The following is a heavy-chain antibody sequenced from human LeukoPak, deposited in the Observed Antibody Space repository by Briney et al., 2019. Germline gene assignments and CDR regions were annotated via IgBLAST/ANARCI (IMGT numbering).Heavy chain of an antibody. CDR1: GFTFSSYW. CDR3: ARKNGLDY. J-gene: IGHJ4*02. Sequence: GGSLRLSCGASGFTFSSYWLTWVRQAPGKGLEWVANIKKDASEEYYVDSVKGRFTISRDNAKNSLYLQMNSLRAEDTAVYYCARKNGLDYWGQGTLVTVSS. CDR2: IKKDASEE. V-gene: IGHV3-7*01.